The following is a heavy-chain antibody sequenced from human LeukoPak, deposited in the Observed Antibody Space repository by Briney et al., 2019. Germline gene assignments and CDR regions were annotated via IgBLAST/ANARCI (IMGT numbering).Heavy chain of an antibody. V-gene: IGHV3-21*06. CDR2: ISSDSNYI. CDR3: ARDFAFDI. CDR1: GFASRFTFTNYV. Sequence: GGSLRLSCAAFGFASRFTFTNYVMNWVRQAPGKGLEWVSYISSDSNYIYYADSVKGRFTISRDNAKNSLYLQMKSLRVEDTAVYYCARDFAFDIWGQGTMVTVSS. J-gene: IGHJ3*02.